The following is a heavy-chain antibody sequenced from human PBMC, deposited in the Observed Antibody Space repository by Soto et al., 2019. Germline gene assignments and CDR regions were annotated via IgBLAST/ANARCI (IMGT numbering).Heavy chain of an antibody. V-gene: IGHV3-30*18. CDR2: ISYDGSNK. Sequence: GGSLRLSCAASGFTFSIYGIHWVRHAPGKGLEWVAVISYDGSNKYYADSVKGRFTISRDNSKNTLFLQMNSLRPEDTAVYYCAKDYCSSTNCYNDYWGQGTRVTVSS. D-gene: IGHD2-2*02. J-gene: IGHJ4*02. CDR1: GFTFSIYG. CDR3: AKDYCSSTNCYNDY.